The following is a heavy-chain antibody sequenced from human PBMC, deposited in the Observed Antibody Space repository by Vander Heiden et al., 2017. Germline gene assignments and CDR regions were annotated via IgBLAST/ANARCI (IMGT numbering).Heavy chain of an antibody. CDR2: IIPLFGTT. J-gene: IGHJ2*01. V-gene: IGHV1-69*01. CDR3: ARSRTAVNWYFDL. CDR1: GGTFNNYG. Sequence: QVQLVQSGAEVKKPGSSVRVSCRASGGTFNNYGITWARQAPGEGLGWMGGIIPLFGTTNYAQKFQGRVRITADESTTTSYMDLSSLRSEDTALYYCARSRTAVNWYFDLWGRGTLVTVSS.